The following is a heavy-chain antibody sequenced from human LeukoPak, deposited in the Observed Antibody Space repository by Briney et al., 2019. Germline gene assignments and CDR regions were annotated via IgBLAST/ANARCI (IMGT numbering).Heavy chain of an antibody. Sequence: PSETLSLTCTVSGGSISSYYWTWVRQPPGKGLEWIAYIHDSGTISYSPSLESRVTISLDTSNNQFSLRLSSVTAADTAVYYCARESWYCSDGSCYSDFDYWGQGTLVTVSS. J-gene: IGHJ4*02. CDR3: ARESWYCSDGSCYSDFDY. D-gene: IGHD2-15*01. CDR1: GGSISSYY. CDR2: IHDSGTI. V-gene: IGHV4-59*01.